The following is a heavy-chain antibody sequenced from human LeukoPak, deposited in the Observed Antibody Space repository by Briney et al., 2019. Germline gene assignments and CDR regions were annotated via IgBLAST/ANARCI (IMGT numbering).Heavy chain of an antibody. D-gene: IGHD2-8*01. CDR3: ARRYCRHGVRLGRVGYFDY. CDR2: IFPTDSDT. V-gene: IGHV5-51*01. J-gene: IGHJ4*02. Sequence: GESLKISCRDSGDTFTKSWIGWLRQVPGKGLEWLGIIFPTDSDTTYSPSFQGQVTISADKSNNTVYLQWSSLKASDTAIYYCARRYCRHGVRLGRVGYFDYWGQGTLVTVSS. CDR1: GDTFTKSW.